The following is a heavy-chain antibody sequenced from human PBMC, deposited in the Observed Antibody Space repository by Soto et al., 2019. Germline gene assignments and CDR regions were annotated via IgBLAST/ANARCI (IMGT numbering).Heavy chain of an antibody. D-gene: IGHD2-2*01. CDR2: ISGSGGST. CDR1: GFTFSSYA. J-gene: IGHJ1*01. V-gene: IGHV3-23*01. CDR3: AKGGRYCSSTSCHAEYFQH. Sequence: GGSLRLSCAASGFTFSSYAMSWVRQAPGKGLEWVSAISGSGGSTYYADSVKGRFTISRDNSKNTLYLQMNSLRAEDTAVYYCAKGGRYCSSTSCHAEYFQHWGQGTLVTVSS.